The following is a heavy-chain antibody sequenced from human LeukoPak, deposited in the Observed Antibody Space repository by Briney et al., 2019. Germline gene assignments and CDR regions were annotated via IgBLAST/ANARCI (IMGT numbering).Heavy chain of an antibody. J-gene: IGHJ4*02. V-gene: IGHV4-61*02. CDR3: ARASYSYDINGWVPFDY. Sequence: SETLSLTCTVSGGSISSNSYYWGWIRQSPGKGLEWIGRIYTSGSTNYNPSLKSRVTISGDTSKNQFSLRLSSVTAADTAVYYCARASYSYDINGWVPFDYWGQGTLVTVSS. CDR1: GGSISSNSYY. D-gene: IGHD3-22*01. CDR2: IYTSGST.